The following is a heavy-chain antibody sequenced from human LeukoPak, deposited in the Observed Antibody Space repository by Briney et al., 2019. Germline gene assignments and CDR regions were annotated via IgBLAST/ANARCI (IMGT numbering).Heavy chain of an antibody. V-gene: IGHV1-2*06. CDR2: INPNSGGT. D-gene: IGHD3-10*01. CDR3: ARDLFAVGSGTNELYYYYYMDV. CDR1: GCTFTGYY. J-gene: IGHJ6*03. Sequence: ASVKVSCKACGCTFTGYYMHWVRQAPGQGLEWMGRINPNSGGTNYAQKFQGRVTMTRDTSFSTAYMALSRLRSDDTAVYYCARDLFAVGSGTNELYYYYYMDVWGKGTTVTVSS.